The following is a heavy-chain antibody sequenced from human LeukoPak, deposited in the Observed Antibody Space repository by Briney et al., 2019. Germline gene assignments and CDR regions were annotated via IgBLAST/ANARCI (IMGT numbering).Heavy chain of an antibody. CDR1: GGSISSYY. CDR2: IYHSGST. D-gene: IGHD2-21*02. CDR3: ARGKHIVVVTARYDAFDI. V-gene: IGHV4-59*01. Sequence: SETLSLTCTVSGGSISSYYWSWIRQPPGKGLEWIGYIYHSGSTNYNPSLKSRVTISVDTSKNQFSLKLSSVTAADTAVYYCARGKHIVVVTARYDAFDIWGQGTMVTVSS. J-gene: IGHJ3*02.